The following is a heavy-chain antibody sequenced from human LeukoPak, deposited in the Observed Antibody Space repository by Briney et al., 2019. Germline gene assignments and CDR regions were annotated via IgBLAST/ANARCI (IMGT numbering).Heavy chain of an antibody. D-gene: IGHD1-26*01. J-gene: IGHJ1*01. Sequence: ASVTVSCKASGYTFTGYYMHWVRQAPGQGLEWMGWINPNSGGTNYAQKFQGRVTMTRDTSISTAYMELSRLRSDDTAVYYCARGYRGAVGEYFQHWGQGTLVTVSS. CDR2: INPNSGGT. CDR1: GYTFTGYY. V-gene: IGHV1-2*02. CDR3: ARGYRGAVGEYFQH.